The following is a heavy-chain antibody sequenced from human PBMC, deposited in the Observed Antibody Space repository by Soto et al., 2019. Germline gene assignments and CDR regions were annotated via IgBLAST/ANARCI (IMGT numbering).Heavy chain of an antibody. D-gene: IGHD6-19*01. CDR2: ISGSGGST. Sequence: GGSLRLSCATSGFILGDCAMNWVRQAPGKGLEWVSYISGSGGSTYYADSVKGRFTISRDNSKNTLYLQMNSLRAEDTAVYYCASVAGSGFDYWGQGTLVTVSS. CDR1: GFILGDCA. J-gene: IGHJ4*02. CDR3: ASVAGSGFDY. V-gene: IGHV3-23*01.